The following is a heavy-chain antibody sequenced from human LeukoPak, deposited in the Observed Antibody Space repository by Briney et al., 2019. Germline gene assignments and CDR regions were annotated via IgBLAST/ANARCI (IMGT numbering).Heavy chain of an antibody. CDR2: IYSGGRT. J-gene: IGHJ4*02. D-gene: IGHD1-26*01. V-gene: IGHV3-53*01. CDR3: ARGLELLQLDY. Sequence: PGGSLRLSCAASGFTVSNNYMSWVRQAPGKGLEWVSVIYSGGRTHYTDSVKGRFTISRDNSKNTLYLQMNSLRAEDTAVYYCARGLELLQLDYWGQGTLVSVSS. CDR1: GFTVSNNY.